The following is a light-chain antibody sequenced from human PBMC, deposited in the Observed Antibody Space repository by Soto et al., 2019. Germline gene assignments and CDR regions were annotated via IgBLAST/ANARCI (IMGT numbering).Light chain of an antibody. CDR3: QQYNSYSWT. J-gene: IGKJ1*01. Sequence: DIQMTQSPSTLSSSVGDRVTITCRASQSISRGLAWYQQKPGKAPNVLIYDASTLESGVPSRFGGSGSGTEFTLTISGVQPEDFATYYCQQYNSYSWTFGQGTKVDI. V-gene: IGKV1-5*01. CDR2: DAS. CDR1: QSISRG.